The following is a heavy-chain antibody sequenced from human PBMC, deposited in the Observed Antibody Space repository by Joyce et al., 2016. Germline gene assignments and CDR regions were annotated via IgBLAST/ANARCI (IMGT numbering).Heavy chain of an antibody. J-gene: IGHJ4*02. CDR3: LLLMLDY. V-gene: IGHV3-48*04. CDR1: EFTFSDYD. Sequence: EVQLVESGGGLVQPGGPLRLSCAASEFTFSDYDMNLVRQAPGKGLEWVSYISSDSRTIFYADSVKGRFTISRDNAKNSLYLQMNSLRAEDTAVYYCLLLMLDYWGQGTLVTVSS. CDR2: ISSDSRTI. D-gene: IGHD2-15*01.